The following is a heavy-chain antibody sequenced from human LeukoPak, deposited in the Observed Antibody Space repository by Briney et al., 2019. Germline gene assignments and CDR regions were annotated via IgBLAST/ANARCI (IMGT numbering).Heavy chain of an antibody. CDR3: ARDRDYYDSSGYYGGGFDY. Sequence: GGSLRLSCAASGFTFSSYGMHWVRQAPGKGLEWVANIKQDGSEKYYVDSVKGRSTISRDNAKNSLYLQMNSLRAEDTAVYYCARDRDYYDSSGYYGGGFDYWGQGTLVTVSS. CDR2: IKQDGSEK. J-gene: IGHJ4*02. V-gene: IGHV3-7*01. CDR1: GFTFSSYG. D-gene: IGHD3-22*01.